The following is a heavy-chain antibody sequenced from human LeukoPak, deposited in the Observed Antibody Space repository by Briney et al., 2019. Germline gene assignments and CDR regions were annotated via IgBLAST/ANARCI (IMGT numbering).Heavy chain of an antibody. V-gene: IGHV4-4*07. CDR1: GGSISSYY. J-gene: IGHJ4*02. CDR3: ARGNAKTHCSGGSCGGGFGY. CDR2: IYTSGST. D-gene: IGHD2-15*01. Sequence: SETLSLTCTVSGGSISSYYWSWIRQPAGKGLEWIGRIYTSGSTNYNPSLKSRVTMSVDTSKNQFSLKLSSVTAADTAVYYCARGNAKTHCSGGSCGGGFGYWGQGTLVTVSS.